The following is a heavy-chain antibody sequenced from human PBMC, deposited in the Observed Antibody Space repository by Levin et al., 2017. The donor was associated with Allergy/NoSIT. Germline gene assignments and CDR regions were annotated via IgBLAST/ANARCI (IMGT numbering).Heavy chain of an antibody. CDR2: IRGSGDSA. V-gene: IGHV3-23*01. D-gene: IGHD6-19*01. CDR3: AKGVWLAEGYFDY. J-gene: IGHJ4*02. CDR1: GFTFSSHA. Sequence: GESLKISCEASGFTFSSHAMAWVRQAPGKGLEWLSLIRGSGDSAFYADSVRARFTISRDNSKGTVYLQMDSLTVEDTAVYYCAKGVWLAEGYFDYWGQGTLVTVSS.